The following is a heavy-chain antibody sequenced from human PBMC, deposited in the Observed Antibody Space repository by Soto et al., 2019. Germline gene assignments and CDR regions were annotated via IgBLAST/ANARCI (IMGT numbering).Heavy chain of an antibody. J-gene: IGHJ5*02. V-gene: IGHV4-59*08. CDR1: GGSISSYY. D-gene: IGHD2-15*01. CDR3: ARQTEYCSGGSCYSGWFDP. Sequence: PSETLSLTCTVSGGSISSYYWSWIRQPPGKGLEWIGYIYYSGSTNYNPSLKSRVTISVDTSKNQFSLKLSSVTAADTAVYYCARQTEYCSGGSCYSGWFDPWGQGTLVTVSS. CDR2: IYYSGST.